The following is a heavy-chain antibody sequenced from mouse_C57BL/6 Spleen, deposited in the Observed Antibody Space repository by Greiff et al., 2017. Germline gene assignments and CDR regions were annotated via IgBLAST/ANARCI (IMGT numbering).Heavy chain of an antibody. CDR2: INPSSGYT. D-gene: IGHD1-1*01. V-gene: IGHV1-4*01. CDR1: GYTFTSYT. CDR3: AREGDYGSSLDY. J-gene: IGHJ2*01. Sequence: QVQLQQSGAELARPGASVKMSCKASGYTFTSYTMHWVKQRPGQGLEWIGYINPSSGYTKYNQKFKDKATLTADKSSRTAYMQLSSLTSEDSAVYYCAREGDYGSSLDYWGQGTTLTVSS.